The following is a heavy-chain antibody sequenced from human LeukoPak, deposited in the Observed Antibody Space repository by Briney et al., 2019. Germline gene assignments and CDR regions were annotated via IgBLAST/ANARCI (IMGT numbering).Heavy chain of an antibody. Sequence: PSETLSLTCAVYGGSFSGYYWSWIRQPPGKGLEWIGEINHSGSTNYNPSLKSRVTISVDTSKNQFSLKLSSVTAAETAVYYCARVVRRYYDSSGYADYWGQGTLVTVSS. CDR3: ARVVRRYYDSSGYADY. D-gene: IGHD3-22*01. J-gene: IGHJ4*02. CDR1: GGSFSGYY. CDR2: INHSGST. V-gene: IGHV4-34*01.